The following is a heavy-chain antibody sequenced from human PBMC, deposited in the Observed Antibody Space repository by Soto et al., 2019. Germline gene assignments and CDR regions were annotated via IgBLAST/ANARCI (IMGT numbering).Heavy chain of an antibody. CDR1: GYTFTSYY. V-gene: IGHV1-46*01. CDR3: ARAYYDSSDYLDY. CDR2: INPDGGST. D-gene: IGHD3-22*01. J-gene: IGHJ4*02. Sequence: ASVKVSCKASGYTFTSYYIYWVRQAPGQGLEWMGLINPDGGSTSNAHKFQGRVTMTRDTSTSAVYMELSSLRSEDTAVYYCARAYYDSSDYLDYWGQGTLVTVSS.